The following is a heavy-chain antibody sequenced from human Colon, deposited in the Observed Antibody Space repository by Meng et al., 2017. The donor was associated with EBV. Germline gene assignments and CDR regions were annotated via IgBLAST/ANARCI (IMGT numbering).Heavy chain of an antibody. CDR2: IYYSGSA. J-gene: IGHJ4*02. CDR1: GGSISSGGYY. CDR3: ASFDHIPRRNYFDY. D-gene: IGHD2-21*01. Sequence: QVQLQESGPGLVKPSQTLSLTCTVSGGSISSGGYYWSWIRQHPGKGLEWIGYIYYSGSAYYNPSLKSRVSISVDTSKNQFSLNLNSMTAADTAVYYCASFDHIPRRNYFDYWGQGTLVTVSS. V-gene: IGHV4-30-4*08.